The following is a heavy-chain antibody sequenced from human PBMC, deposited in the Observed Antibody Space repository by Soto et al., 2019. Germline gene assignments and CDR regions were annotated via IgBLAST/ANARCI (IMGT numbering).Heavy chain of an antibody. J-gene: IGHJ4*02. V-gene: IGHV3-33*01. CDR1: GFTFSSYG. CDR2: IWYDGSNK. CDR3: ATDCSGGSCLDS. Sequence: QVQLVESGGGVVQPGRSLRLSCVASGFTFSSYGLHWVRQAPGKGLEWVAVIWYDGSNKYYADSVKGRFTISRDSSKNTLYLQMNSLRAEDTAVYFCATDCSGGSCLDSWGQGKLVTVSS. D-gene: IGHD2-15*01.